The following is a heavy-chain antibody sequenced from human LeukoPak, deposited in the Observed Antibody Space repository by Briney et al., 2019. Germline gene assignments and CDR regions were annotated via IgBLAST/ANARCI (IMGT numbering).Heavy chain of an antibody. D-gene: IGHD3-9*01. Sequence: ASVKVSCKASGYTFTSYYMHWVRQAPGQGLEWMGRIIPIFGTANYAQKFQGRVTITTDESTSTAYMELSSLRSEDTAVYYCASKLFRKYDILIDYWGQGTLVTVSS. J-gene: IGHJ4*02. CDR3: ASKLFRKYDILIDY. V-gene: IGHV1-69*05. CDR2: IIPIFGTA. CDR1: GYTFTSYY.